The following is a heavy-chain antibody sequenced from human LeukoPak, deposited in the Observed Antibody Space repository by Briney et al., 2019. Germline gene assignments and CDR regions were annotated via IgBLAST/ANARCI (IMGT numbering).Heavy chain of an antibody. J-gene: IGHJ4*02. Sequence: GASVKVSCKPSGYTFTDSYIHWMRQAPGVGLQWMGWISPNNGDTKYAEDFQDRVTMTRDTSISTAYMELTGLTPDDTAVYYCVRSPIGASAYWGRGTLVTVSS. CDR2: ISPNNGDT. D-gene: IGHD3-10*01. CDR1: GYTFTDSY. V-gene: IGHV1-2*02. CDR3: VRSPIGASAY.